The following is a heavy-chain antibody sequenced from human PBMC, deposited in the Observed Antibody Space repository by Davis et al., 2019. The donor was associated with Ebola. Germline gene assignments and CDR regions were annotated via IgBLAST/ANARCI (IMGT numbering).Heavy chain of an antibody. CDR2: IYPGDSDT. V-gene: IGHV5-51*01. J-gene: IGHJ3*02. CDR1: GYSFTNYW. D-gene: IGHD3-22*01. Sequence: GESLKISCKGYGYSFTNYWIGWVRQMPGKGLEWMGIIYPGDSDTRYSPSFQGQVTISADKSISTAYLQWSSLKASDTAMYYCARPGYYYDSSGYYRGAFDIWGQGTMVTVSS. CDR3: ARPGYYYDSSGYYRGAFDI.